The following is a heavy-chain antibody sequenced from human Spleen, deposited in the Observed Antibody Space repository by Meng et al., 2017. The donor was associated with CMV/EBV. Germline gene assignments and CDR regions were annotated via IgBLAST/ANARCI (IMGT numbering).Heavy chain of an antibody. D-gene: IGHD3-22*01. Sequence: SETLSLTCSVSGDSIRSSSDYWVWIRQPPGKGLEWIGTIYYSGSTNYNSSLKSRVTISVDTSKNQFSLKLTSVTAADTAVYYCARRVGMLVVNTYYYYGMDVWGQGTTVTVSS. CDR3: ARRVGMLVVNTYYYYGMDV. CDR1: GDSIRSSSDY. J-gene: IGHJ6*02. CDR2: IYYSGST. V-gene: IGHV4-39*01.